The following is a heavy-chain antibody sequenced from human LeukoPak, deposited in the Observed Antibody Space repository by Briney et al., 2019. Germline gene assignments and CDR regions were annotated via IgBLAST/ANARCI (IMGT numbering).Heavy chain of an antibody. CDR3: GRYSSGWRHYFDY. Sequence: GGSLRLSCAASGFTFSSYWMSWVRQAPGKGLEWVANIDQDGSDKYYVDSVKGRFTISRDNAKKSMYLQMNSLRAEDTAVYCCGRYSSGWRHYFDYWGQGTLVTVSS. J-gene: IGHJ4*02. CDR1: GFTFSSYW. CDR2: IDQDGSDK. V-gene: IGHV3-7*01. D-gene: IGHD6-19*01.